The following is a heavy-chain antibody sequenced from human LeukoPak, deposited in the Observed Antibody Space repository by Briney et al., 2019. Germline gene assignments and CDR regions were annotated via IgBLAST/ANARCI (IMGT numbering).Heavy chain of an antibody. V-gene: IGHV3-30*02. J-gene: IGHJ4*02. D-gene: IGHD3-10*01. CDR2: IAYDGSNK. CDR1: GFTFISYG. CDR3: AKDHDYYGLESY. Sequence: HPGGSLRLSCAASGFTFISYGMHWVRQAPGKGLEWVAFIAYDGSNKYYADSVKGRFTISRDNSKNTLSLQMNSLRAEDTAVYYCAKDHDYYGLESYWGQGTLVTVSS.